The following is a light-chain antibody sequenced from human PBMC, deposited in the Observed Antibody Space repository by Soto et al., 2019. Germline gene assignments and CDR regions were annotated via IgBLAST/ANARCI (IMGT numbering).Light chain of an antibody. V-gene: IGLV2-14*03. J-gene: IGLJ1*01. CDR2: YVD. CDR1: IRDVGAYDY. CDR3: CSYADGSIYF. Sequence: QSVLAKPASWSGSPGQSITISCTGTIRDVGAYDYVSWYLQYPDKAPQLLIYYVDHRPSGVSSRFSGSKSGNTASLTISGLQAEDEGDYYCCSYADGSIYFFGTGTKVTVL.